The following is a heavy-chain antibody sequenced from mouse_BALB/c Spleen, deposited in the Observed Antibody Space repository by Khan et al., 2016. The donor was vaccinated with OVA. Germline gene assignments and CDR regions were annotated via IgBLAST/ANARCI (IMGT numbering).Heavy chain of an antibody. V-gene: IGHV3-8*02. CDR3: ARWNYRYDGYFDY. CDR2: ISSSDST. J-gene: IGHJ2*01. D-gene: IGHD2-14*01. Sequence: EVQLQESGPSLVKPSQTLSLTCSVTGDSITSGYWNWNRKFPGNKLEYMGYISSSDSTFYNPSLKSRISITRDTSKNQYYLQLNSVTTEDTATYYCARWNYRYDGYFDYWGQGTTLTVAA. CDR1: GDSITSGY.